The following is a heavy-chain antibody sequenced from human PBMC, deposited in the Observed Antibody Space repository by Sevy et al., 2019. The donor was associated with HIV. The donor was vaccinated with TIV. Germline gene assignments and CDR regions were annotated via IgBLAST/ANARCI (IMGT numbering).Heavy chain of an antibody. Sequence: ASVKVSCKASGGTFSSYAVSCVRQAPGQGLEWMGGIIPIFGTANYAQKFQGRVTITADESTSTAYMELSSLRSEDTAVYYCARGGYCSSTSCLHNWFDPWGQGTLVTVSS. V-gene: IGHV1-69*13. CDR3: ARGGYCSSTSCLHNWFDP. CDR2: IIPIFGTA. J-gene: IGHJ5*02. D-gene: IGHD2-2*01. CDR1: GGTFSSYA.